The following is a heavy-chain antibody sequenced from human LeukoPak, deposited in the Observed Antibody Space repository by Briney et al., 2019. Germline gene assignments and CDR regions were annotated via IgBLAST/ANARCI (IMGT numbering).Heavy chain of an antibody. D-gene: IGHD6-19*01. J-gene: IGHJ4*02. CDR2: ISGSGGST. Sequence: QPGGSLRLSCAASGFTFSSYAMSWVRQAPGKGLEWVSAISGSGGSTYYADSVKGRFTISRDNSKNTLYLQMNSLRAEDTAVYYCATLTGIAVAVLDYWGQGTLVTVSS. CDR1: GFTFSSYA. CDR3: ATLTGIAVAVLDY. V-gene: IGHV3-23*01.